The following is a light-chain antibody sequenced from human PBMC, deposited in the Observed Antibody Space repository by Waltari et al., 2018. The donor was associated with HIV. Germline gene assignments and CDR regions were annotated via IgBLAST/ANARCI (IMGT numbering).Light chain of an antibody. V-gene: IGKV1-5*03. CDR2: KAS. J-gene: IGKJ1*01. Sequence: DIQITHSPSTLSASVGDRVPITCRASPSISEWVAWYQQRPGEAPKLLIYKASTLKSGVTSRFSGSGAGTEFTLTISCLQPEDFATHYGQQFNYSPTFGKGTTVEI. CDR1: PSISEW. CDR3: QQFNYSPT.